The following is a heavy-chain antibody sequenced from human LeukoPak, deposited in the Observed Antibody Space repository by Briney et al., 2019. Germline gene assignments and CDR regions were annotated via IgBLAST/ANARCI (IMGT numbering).Heavy chain of an antibody. CDR1: GFTFSSYG. D-gene: IGHD5-18*01. CDR2: IRYDGSNK. J-gene: IGHJ4*02. Sequence: GGSLRLSCAASGFTFSSYGMHWVRQAPGKGLEWVAFIRYDGSNKYYADSVKGRFTISRDNSKNTLYLQMNSLRAEDTAVYYCAKARTRGYSYGSFDYWGQGTLVTVSS. CDR3: AKARTRGYSYGSFDY. V-gene: IGHV3-30*02.